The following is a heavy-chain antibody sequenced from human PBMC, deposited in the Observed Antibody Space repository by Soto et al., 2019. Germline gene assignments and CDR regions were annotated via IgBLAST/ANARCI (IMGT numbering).Heavy chain of an antibody. CDR3: ARIIRDIVVVQAAYGMDV. CDR1: GGSFSGYY. D-gene: IGHD2-2*01. J-gene: IGHJ6*02. V-gene: IGHV4-34*01. CDR2: ITHSGST. Sequence: QVQLQQWGAGLLKPSETLSLTCAVYGGSFSGYYWSWIRQPPGHGLEWIGEITHSGSTNYNPSLKSRVTISVDTSKNQFSLKLSSVTAADTAVYYCARIIRDIVVVQAAYGMDVWGQGTTVTVSS.